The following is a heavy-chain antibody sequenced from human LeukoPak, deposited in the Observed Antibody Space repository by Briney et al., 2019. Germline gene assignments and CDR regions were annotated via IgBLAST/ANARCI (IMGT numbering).Heavy chain of an antibody. CDR1: GYTFTGYY. CDR3: ARVGHDYGDYPFDY. CDR2: INPNSGGT. Sequence: ASVKVSCKASGYTFTGYYMHWVRQAPGQGLEWMGWINPNSGGTNYAQKLQGRVTMTTDTSTSTAYMELRSLRSDDTAVYYCARVGHDYGDYPFDYWGQGTLVTVSS. J-gene: IGHJ4*02. D-gene: IGHD4-17*01. V-gene: IGHV1-2*02.